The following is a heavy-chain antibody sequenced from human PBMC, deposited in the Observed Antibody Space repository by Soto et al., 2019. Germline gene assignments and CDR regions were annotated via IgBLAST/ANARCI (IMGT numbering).Heavy chain of an antibody. V-gene: IGHV4-59*01. CDR2: IYYSGST. CDR1: GCPISRYY. D-gene: IGHD4-17*01. CDR3: ARDLFSLTTGYYGMDV. J-gene: IGHJ6*02. Sequence: PSETLSLTCTVSGCPISRYYWSWIRQPPRKGLEWIGYIYYSGSTNYNPSLKSRVTISVDTSKNQFSLKLSSVTAADTAVYYCARDLFSLTTGYYGMDVWGQGTTVTVSS.